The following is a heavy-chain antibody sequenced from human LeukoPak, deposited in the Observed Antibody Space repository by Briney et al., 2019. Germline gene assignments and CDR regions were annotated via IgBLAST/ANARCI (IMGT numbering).Heavy chain of an antibody. J-gene: IGHJ3*02. D-gene: IGHD2-21*01. V-gene: IGHV3-74*01. CDR2: INSDGSIS. CDR3: ARGRHTAFDI. Sequence: GGSLRLSCAASGFTFSSYWMHWVRQAPGKGLVWVSRINSDGSISSNAVSVEGRFTISRDNAKNTLYLQMSSLRAEDTAVYYCARGRHTAFDIWGQGTMVTVSS. CDR1: GFTFSSYW.